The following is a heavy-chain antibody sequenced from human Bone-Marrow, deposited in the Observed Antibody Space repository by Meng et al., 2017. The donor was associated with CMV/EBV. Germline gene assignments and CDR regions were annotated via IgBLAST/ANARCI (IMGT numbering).Heavy chain of an antibody. CDR1: GYTFTSYY. V-gene: IGHV1-46*01. CDR2: INPSGGST. J-gene: IGHJ5*02. Sequence: ASVKVSCKASGYTFTSYYMHWVRQAPGQGLEWMGIINPSGGSTSYAQKFQGRVTMTRDTSISTAYMELSRLRSDDTAVYYCARDLLDCSSTSCQAAFDPWGQGTLVTVYS. CDR3: ARDLLDCSSTSCQAAFDP. D-gene: IGHD2-2*01.